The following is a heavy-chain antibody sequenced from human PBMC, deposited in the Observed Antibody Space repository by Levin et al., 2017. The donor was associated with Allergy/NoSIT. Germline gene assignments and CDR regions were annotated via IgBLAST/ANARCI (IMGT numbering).Heavy chain of an antibody. CDR2: ISTTSSAI. D-gene: IGHD3-10*01. CDR1: GFTFSTYS. V-gene: IGHV3-48*01. J-gene: IGHJ4*02. CDR3: GRYGSGSYPDC. Sequence: GESLKISCAASGFTFSTYSMTWVRQAPGKGLEWVSYISTTSSAIYYADSVKGRFTIPRDNAKNSLYLQMNSLRAEDTAVYYGGRYGSGSYPDCWGQGTLVTVSS.